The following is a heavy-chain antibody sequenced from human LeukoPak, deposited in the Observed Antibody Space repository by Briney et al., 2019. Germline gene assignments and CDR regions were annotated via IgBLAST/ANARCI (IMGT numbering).Heavy chain of an antibody. CDR2: ITSSGTYI. CDR1: GFTFSNYN. CDR3: ARDLEMATSSDY. V-gene: IGHV3-21*01. D-gene: IGHD5-24*01. Sequence: GGSLRLSCAASGFTFSNYNMNWVRQAPGKAMEWVSSITSSGTYIFYADSVKGRFTISRDNAKNSLYLQMNSLRAEDTAVYYCARDLEMATSSDYWGQGTLVTVSS. J-gene: IGHJ4*02.